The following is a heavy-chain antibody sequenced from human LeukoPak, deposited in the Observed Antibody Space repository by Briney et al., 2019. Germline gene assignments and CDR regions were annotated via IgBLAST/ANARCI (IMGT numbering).Heavy chain of an antibody. V-gene: IGHV5-51*01. CDR3: ARHLVSSRYFDY. Sequence: GESLKISCKGSGYSFSSNWIGWVRQMPGKGLGWMGIIYPGDSDTRYGPSCQGQVTISADKSISSAYLRWSSLKASDAAIYYCARHLVSSRYFDYWGQGTLVTVSS. CDR2: IYPGDSDT. J-gene: IGHJ4*02. D-gene: IGHD6-13*01. CDR1: GYSFSSNW.